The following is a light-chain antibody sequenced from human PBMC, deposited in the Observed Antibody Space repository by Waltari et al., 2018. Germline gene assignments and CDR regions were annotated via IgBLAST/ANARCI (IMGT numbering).Light chain of an antibody. CDR3: SSYTSSSSRV. CDR1: SSDIGGYNY. CDR2: DVS. J-gene: IGLJ1*01. V-gene: IGLV2-14*01. Sequence: QSALTQPASVSGSPGQSITIPCTGTSSDIGGYNYVSGYQQHPGKATKLMIYDVSKRPSGVSNRFSGSKSGNTVSLTISGLQTVDEADYYCSSYTSSSSRVFGTGTKVTVL.